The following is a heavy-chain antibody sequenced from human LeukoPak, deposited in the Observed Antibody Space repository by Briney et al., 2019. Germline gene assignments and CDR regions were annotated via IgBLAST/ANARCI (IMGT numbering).Heavy chain of an antibody. D-gene: IGHD3-10*01. CDR1: GGSISSGDYY. Sequence: SQTLSLTCTVSGGSISSGDYYWSWIRQPPGKGLEWIGYIYYSGSTYYNPSPKSRVTISVDTSKNQFSLKLSSVTAADTAVYYCAREYYYGSGSYYKSNWFDPWGQGTLVTVSS. CDR2: IYYSGST. CDR3: AREYYYGSGSYYKSNWFDP. J-gene: IGHJ5*02. V-gene: IGHV4-30-4*01.